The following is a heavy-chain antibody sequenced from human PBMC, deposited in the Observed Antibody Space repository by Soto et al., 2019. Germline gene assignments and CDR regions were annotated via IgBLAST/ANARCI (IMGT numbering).Heavy chain of an antibody. CDR1: GFNFSSYV. J-gene: IGHJ4*02. V-gene: IGHV3-33*01. Sequence: QVQLVESGGGVVQPGRSLRLSCAASGFNFSSYVMHWVRQAPGKRLEWVAVIWYDGGNKYYADSVKGRFTISRDNSKNTLYLQMNSLRAEDTAVYYCARDGQWLPRDGLRSSNYFDYWGQGTLVTVSS. CDR2: IWYDGGNK. D-gene: IGHD6-19*01. CDR3: ARDGQWLPRDGLRSSNYFDY.